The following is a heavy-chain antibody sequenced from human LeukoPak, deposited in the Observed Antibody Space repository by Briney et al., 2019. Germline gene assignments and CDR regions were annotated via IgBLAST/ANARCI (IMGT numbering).Heavy chain of an antibody. CDR1: GYSFSYFG. CDR3: ARSLDAAAGLANFDY. Sequence: GASVRVSCKASGYSFSYFGINWVRQAPGQGLEWIGWINCYNGNTNYARKSEGRLTLTTDTATSTVYMELRNLRYDDTAVYYCARSLDAAAGLANFDYWGQGTLVTVSS. CDR2: INCYNGNT. J-gene: IGHJ4*02. V-gene: IGHV1-18*01. D-gene: IGHD6-25*01.